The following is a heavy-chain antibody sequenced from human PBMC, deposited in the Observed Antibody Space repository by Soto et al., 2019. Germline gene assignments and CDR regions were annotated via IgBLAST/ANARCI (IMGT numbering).Heavy chain of an antibody. Sequence: PXESLRLSGAASGFTFISYAMSWVRQAPGKGLEWVSAISGSGGSTYYADSVKGRFTISRDNSKNTLYLQMNSLRAEDTAVYYCAKDKYYDSRDFDYWGQGTLVTVSS. CDR2: ISGSGGST. J-gene: IGHJ4*02. D-gene: IGHD3-22*01. V-gene: IGHV3-23*01. CDR1: GFTFISYA. CDR3: AKDKYYDSRDFDY.